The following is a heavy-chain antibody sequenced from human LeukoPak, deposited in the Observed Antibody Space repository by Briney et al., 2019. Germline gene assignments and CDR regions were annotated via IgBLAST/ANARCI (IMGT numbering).Heavy chain of an antibody. J-gene: IGHJ4*02. Sequence: GGSLRLSCAASGFTFSSYWMSWVRQAPGKGLEWVANIKEDGSKKSYVDSLKGRFTISRDNAKNSLYLQMDSLRAEDTTVYYCALGGWDCAPQSSSDFDYWGQGTLVTVSS. D-gene: IGHD2-21*02. V-gene: IGHV3-7*01. CDR3: ALGGWDCAPQSSSDFDY. CDR1: GFTFSSYW. CDR2: IKEDGSKK.